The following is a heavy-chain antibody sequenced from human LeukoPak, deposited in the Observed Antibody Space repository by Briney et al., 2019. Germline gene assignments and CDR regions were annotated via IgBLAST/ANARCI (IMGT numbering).Heavy chain of an antibody. V-gene: IGHV3-7*03. Sequence: GGSLRLSCVGFGLTFRNYGMNWVRQAPGTGLEWVAGMREDGGQEYYVDSVRGRFTISRDSAKNSLYLQMNSLRVEDTAVYYCVRALSSSSPYWGQGTPVTVSS. D-gene: IGHD6-6*01. CDR3: VRALSSSSPY. J-gene: IGHJ4*02. CDR1: GLTFRNYG. CDR2: MREDGGQE.